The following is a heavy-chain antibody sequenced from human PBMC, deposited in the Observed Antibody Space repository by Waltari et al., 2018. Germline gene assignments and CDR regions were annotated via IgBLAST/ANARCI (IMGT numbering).Heavy chain of an antibody. CDR3: ARMVSWYSSSFDAFDI. D-gene: IGHD6-6*01. CDR2: IYTSGST. CDR1: GGSISSGSYY. Sequence: QVQLQESGPGLVKPSQTLSLTCTVSGGSISSGSYYWSWLRQPAGKGLEWIGRIYTSGSTNYNPSLKSRVTISVDTSKNQFSLKLSSVTAADTAVYYCARMVSWYSSSFDAFDIWGQGTMVTVSS. J-gene: IGHJ3*02. V-gene: IGHV4-61*02.